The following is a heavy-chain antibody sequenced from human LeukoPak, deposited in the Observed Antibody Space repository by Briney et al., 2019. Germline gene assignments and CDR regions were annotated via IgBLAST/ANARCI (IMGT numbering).Heavy chain of an antibody. J-gene: IGHJ4*02. V-gene: IGHV1-69*04. CDR1: GGTFSSYA. Sequence: ASVKVSCKASGGTFSSYAISWVRQAPGQGLEWMGRIIPILGIANYAQKLQGRVTMTTDTSTSTAYMELRSLRSDDTAVYYCARDLGATYYYDSSGYYFDYWGQGTLVTVSS. D-gene: IGHD3-22*01. CDR3: ARDLGATYYYDSSGYYFDY. CDR2: IIPILGIA.